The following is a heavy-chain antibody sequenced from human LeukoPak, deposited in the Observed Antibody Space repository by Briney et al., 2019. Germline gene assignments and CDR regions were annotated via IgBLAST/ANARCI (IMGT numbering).Heavy chain of an antibody. V-gene: IGHV4-61*02. Sequence: KPSQTLSLTCTVSGGSISSGSYYWRWIRQPAGKGPEWIGRIYTSGSTNYNPSLKSRVTISVDTSKNQFSLKLSSVTAADTAVYYCARDRTYYYDSSGYADAFDIWGQGTMVTVSS. CDR1: GGSISSGSYY. CDR3: ARDRTYYYDSSGYADAFDI. D-gene: IGHD3-22*01. J-gene: IGHJ3*02. CDR2: IYTSGST.